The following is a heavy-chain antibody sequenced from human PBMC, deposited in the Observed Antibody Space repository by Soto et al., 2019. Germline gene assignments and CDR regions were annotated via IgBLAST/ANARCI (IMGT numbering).Heavy chain of an antibody. CDR3: ARGVGSGSPYSPFDY. CDR2: INHSGST. CDR1: GGSFSGYY. Sequence: SETLSLTCAVYGGSFSGYYWSWIRQPPGKGLEWIGEINHSGSTNYNPSLKSRVTISVDTSKNQFSLKLSSVTAADTAVYYCARGVGSGSPYSPFDYWGQGTLVTVSS. V-gene: IGHV4-34*01. D-gene: IGHD6-19*01. J-gene: IGHJ4*02.